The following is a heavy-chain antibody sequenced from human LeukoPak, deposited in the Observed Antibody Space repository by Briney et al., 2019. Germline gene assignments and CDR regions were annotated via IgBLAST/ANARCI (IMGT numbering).Heavy chain of an antibody. J-gene: IGHJ3*01. CDR1: GFTFIGYG. Sequence: GRSLRLSCEASGFTFIGYGMHWVRQAPGKGLEWVAGISYDGSNQYYTDSVKGRFTISRDNSKNTLYLQMNSLRPEDTAVYYCAKPRGDDSWAFDFWGQGTMVTVSS. D-gene: IGHD3-16*01. CDR2: ISYDGSNQ. CDR3: AKPRGDDSWAFDF. V-gene: IGHV3-30*18.